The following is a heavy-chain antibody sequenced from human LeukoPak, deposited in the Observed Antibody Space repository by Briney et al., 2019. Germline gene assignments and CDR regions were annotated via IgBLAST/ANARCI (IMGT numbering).Heavy chain of an antibody. D-gene: IGHD3-10*01. V-gene: IGHV1-18*01. J-gene: IGHJ3*02. Sequence: ASVKVSCKASGYTFTMNGISWVRQAPGQGLEWMGRISGYNGNTKYAKKFQGRVTMTRDTSTNTAYMELRSLRYDDTGVYYCARDEFYGSASAGDDGFDMWGQGTMVTVS. CDR2: ISGYNGNT. CDR3: ARDEFYGSASAGDDGFDM. CDR1: GYTFTMNG.